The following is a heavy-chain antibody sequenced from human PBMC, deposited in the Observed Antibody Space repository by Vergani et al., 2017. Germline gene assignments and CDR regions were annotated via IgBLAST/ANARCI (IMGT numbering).Heavy chain of an antibody. CDR2: IDPSDSYT. CDR3: ARGKDGYNLGYYYYGMDV. V-gene: IGHV5-10-1*03. Sequence: EVQLVQSGAEVKKPGESLRISCKGSGYSFTSYWIRWVRQMPGKGLEWMGRIDPSDSYTNYSPSFQGHVTISADKSISTAYLQWSSLKASDTAMYYWARGKDGYNLGYYYYGMDVWGQGTTVTVSS. J-gene: IGHJ6*02. D-gene: IGHD5-24*01. CDR1: GYSFTSYW.